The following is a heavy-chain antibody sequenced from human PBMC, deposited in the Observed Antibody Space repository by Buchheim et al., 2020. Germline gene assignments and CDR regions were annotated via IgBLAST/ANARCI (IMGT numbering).Heavy chain of an antibody. CDR1: GYTFTSYD. D-gene: IGHD6-19*01. V-gene: IGHV1-8*01. Sequence: QVQLVQSGAEVKKPGASVKVSCKASGYTFTSYDINWVRQATGQGLEWMGWMNPNSGNTGYAQKFQGRVTMTRTTSISTAYMELSSLRSEDTAVYYCARGQYSSGWYSYYYYGMDVWGQGTT. CDR3: ARGQYSSGWYSYYYYGMDV. CDR2: MNPNSGNT. J-gene: IGHJ6*02.